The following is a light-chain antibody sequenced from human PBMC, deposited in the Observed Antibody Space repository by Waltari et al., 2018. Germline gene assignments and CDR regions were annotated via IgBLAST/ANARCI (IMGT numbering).Light chain of an antibody. CDR2: WAC. CDR1: QSVLYSSNNKNY. J-gene: IGKJ2*01. Sequence: DIVMTQSPDSLAVSLGERATINCQSSQSVLYSSNNKNYLAWYQQKPGQPPKLLIYWACTRESGVPDRFSGSGSGTDFTLTISSLQAEDVAVYYCQQYYSTMYTFGQGTKLEIK. V-gene: IGKV4-1*01. CDR3: QQYYSTMYT.